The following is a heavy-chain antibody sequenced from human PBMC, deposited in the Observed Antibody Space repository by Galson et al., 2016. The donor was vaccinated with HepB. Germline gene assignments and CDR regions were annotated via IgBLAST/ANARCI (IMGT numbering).Heavy chain of an antibody. V-gene: IGHV3-33*01. CDR1: GFTFSTYG. Sequence: SLRLSCAASGFTFSTYGIHWVRQPPGKGLEWVAVIWYDGSNDYYAASPKGRFTISRDNSKNTVYLQMNSPRAEDTAVYYCAREQDYGDYRTADYWGQGTLVTVSS. CDR3: AREQDYGDYRTADY. CDR2: IWYDGSND. D-gene: IGHD4-17*01. J-gene: IGHJ4*02.